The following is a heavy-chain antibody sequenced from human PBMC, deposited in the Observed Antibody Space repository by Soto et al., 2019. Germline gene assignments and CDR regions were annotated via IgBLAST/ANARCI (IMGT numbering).Heavy chain of an antibody. V-gene: IGHV4-59*01. CDR1: GGPISSYY. CDR2: IYYSGST. CDR3: ARGDIVVVPAAHPLYYYYMDV. Sequence: PSETLSLTCTVSGGPISSYYWSWIRQPPGKGLEWIGHIYYSGSTNYNPSLKSRVTISVDTSKNQFSLKLSSVTAADTAVYYCARGDIVVVPAAHPLYYYYMDVWGKGTTVTVSS. D-gene: IGHD2-2*01. J-gene: IGHJ6*03.